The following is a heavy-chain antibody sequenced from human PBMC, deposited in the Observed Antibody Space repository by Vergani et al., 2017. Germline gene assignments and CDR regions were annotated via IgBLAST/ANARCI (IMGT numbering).Heavy chain of an antibody. CDR3: AKFPLNITTPDRADF. Sequence: QVQLVESGGGVVQPGGSLRLSCAASGFTFSSYSMNWVRQAPGKGLEWVALISYDGDTTYYEDSVKGRFTISRDNSKNTLFLQMHSLRVEDTALYYCAKFPLNITTPDRADFWGQGSLVTVSS. CDR1: GFTFSSYS. V-gene: IGHV3-30*18. D-gene: IGHD1-1*01. J-gene: IGHJ4*02. CDR2: ISYDGDTT.